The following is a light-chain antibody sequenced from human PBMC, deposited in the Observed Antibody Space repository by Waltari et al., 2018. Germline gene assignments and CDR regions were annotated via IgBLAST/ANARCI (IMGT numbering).Light chain of an antibody. CDR1: SRHVGGYDY. CDR2: DVN. CDR3: CSYAGSQTSV. V-gene: IGLV2-11*01. Sequence: QSALTQPRPVSGSPGQSVTISCTGTSRHVGGYDYVSWYQQHPGKAPKLMIYDVNKRPSGVPDRFSGSKSGNTASLTISGLQADDEADYYCCSYAGSQTSVFGGGTKVTVL. J-gene: IGLJ2*01.